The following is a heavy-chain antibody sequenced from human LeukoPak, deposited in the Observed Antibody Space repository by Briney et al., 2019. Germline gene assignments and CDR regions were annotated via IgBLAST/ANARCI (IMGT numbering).Heavy chain of an antibody. D-gene: IGHD2-21*01. CDR3: ARERQDAILHSGAFDI. CDR1: GFTFSSYW. CDR2: IKQDGSEK. Sequence: GGSLRLSCAASGFTFSSYWMSWVRQAPGKGLEWVANIKQDGSEKYYVDSVKGRFTISRDNSKNTLYLQMNSLRAEDTAVYFCARERQDAILHSGAFDIWGQGTMVTVSS. V-gene: IGHV3-7*01. J-gene: IGHJ3*02.